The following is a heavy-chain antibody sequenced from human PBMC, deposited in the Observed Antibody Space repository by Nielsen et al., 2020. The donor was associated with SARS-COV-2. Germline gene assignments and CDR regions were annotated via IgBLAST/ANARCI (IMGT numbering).Heavy chain of an antibody. D-gene: IGHD1-1*01. J-gene: IGHJ4*02. CDR1: GFTFSSYS. CDR2: ISSSSSYI. Sequence: GESLKISCAASGFTFSSYSTNWVRQAPGKGLEWVSSISSSSSYIYYADSVKGRFTISRDNAKNSLYLQMNSLRAEDTAVYYCAGEVPGTTGTELFDYWGQGTLVTVSS. V-gene: IGHV3-21*01. CDR3: AGEVPGTTGTELFDY.